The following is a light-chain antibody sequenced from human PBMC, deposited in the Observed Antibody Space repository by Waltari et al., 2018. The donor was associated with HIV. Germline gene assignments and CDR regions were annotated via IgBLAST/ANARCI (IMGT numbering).Light chain of an antibody. V-gene: IGLV3-21*03. CDR2: DDS. CDR3: QVWGNTSDHALV. J-gene: IGLJ2*01. Sequence: SYVLTPPPSVSVAPGKTAKITCGGQNIRTKSVHWYQERPGQAPLLVVYDDSDRPSGIPERFSGSNSGSTATLTISRVEAGDEADYYCQVWGNTSDHALVFGGGTKLTVL. CDR1: NIRTKS.